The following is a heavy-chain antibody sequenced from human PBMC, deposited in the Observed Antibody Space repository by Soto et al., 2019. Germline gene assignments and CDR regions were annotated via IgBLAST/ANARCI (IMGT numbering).Heavy chain of an antibody. Sequence: QVQLVQSGAEVKKPGSSVKVSCKASGGTFSSYTISWVRQAPGQGLEWMGRIIPILGIANYAQKFQGRVTITADKSTSTAYMELSRLRSEDTAVYYCARESNEGYYDSSGYLGYWGQGTLVTVSS. D-gene: IGHD3-22*01. V-gene: IGHV1-69*08. CDR2: IIPILGIA. J-gene: IGHJ4*02. CDR3: ARESNEGYYDSSGYLGY. CDR1: GGTFSSYT.